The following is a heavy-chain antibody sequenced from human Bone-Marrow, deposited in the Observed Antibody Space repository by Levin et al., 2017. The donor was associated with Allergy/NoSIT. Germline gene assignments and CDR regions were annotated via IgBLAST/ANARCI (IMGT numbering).Heavy chain of an antibody. CDR2: IYYSGTT. Sequence: ESLKISCTVSGASISGYYWSWIRQPPGRGLEWIGYIYYSGTTNYNPSLKSRITISVDMSKNQFSLKVNSVTAADTAVYYCARLGRVAAAGTYNYHSMDVWGKGTTVTISS. V-gene: IGHV4-59*01. D-gene: IGHD6-13*01. J-gene: IGHJ6*03. CDR1: GASISGYY. CDR3: ARLGRVAAAGTYNYHSMDV.